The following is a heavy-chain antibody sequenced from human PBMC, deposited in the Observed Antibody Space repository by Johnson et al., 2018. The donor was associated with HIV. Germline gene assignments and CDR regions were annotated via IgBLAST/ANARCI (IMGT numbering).Heavy chain of an antibody. J-gene: IGHJ3*02. CDR3: ARGVTVAGTKGQSAFDI. CDR1: GFTFSSYG. V-gene: IGHV3-64*01. Sequence: VQLVESGGGVVQPGGSLRLSCAASGFTFSSYGMHWVRQAPGKGLEYVSAISSNGGSTYYANSVKGRFTISRDNSKNTLYLQMGSLRAEDMAVYYCARGVTVAGTKGQSAFDIWGQGTMVTVSS. CDR2: ISSNGGST. D-gene: IGHD6-19*01.